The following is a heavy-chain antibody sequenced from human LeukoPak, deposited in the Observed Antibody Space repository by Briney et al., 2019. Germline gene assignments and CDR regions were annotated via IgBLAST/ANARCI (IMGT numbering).Heavy chain of an antibody. D-gene: IGHD5-18*01. CDR3: ARQGGYTYGPGVY. CDR2: IYYSGST. CDR1: GGTIRTSNYY. V-gene: IGHV4-39*01. Sequence: SETLPLTCTVSGGTIRTSNYYWGWIRQPPRKGLEWIGSIYYSGSTYYNPSLKSRVTISVDTSKNQFSLRLSSVTAADTAVYYCARQGGYTYGPGVYWGQGTLVTVSS. J-gene: IGHJ4*02.